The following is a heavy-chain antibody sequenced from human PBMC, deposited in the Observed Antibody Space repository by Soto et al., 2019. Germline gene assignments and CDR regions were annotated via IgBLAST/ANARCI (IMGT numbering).Heavy chain of an antibody. Sequence: GASAKVCCKASGDTFTSYDINWVRHATGQGLEWMGWMNPNSGNTGYAQKFQGRVTMTRNTSISTAYMELSSLRSEDTAVYYCARVGAVPGPKLYYYYYYDLDVWGKGTTVSVSS. J-gene: IGHJ6*03. V-gene: IGHV1-8*01. CDR2: MNPNSGNT. D-gene: IGHD1-26*01. CDR3: ARVGAVPGPKLYYYYYYDLDV. CDR1: GDTFTSYD.